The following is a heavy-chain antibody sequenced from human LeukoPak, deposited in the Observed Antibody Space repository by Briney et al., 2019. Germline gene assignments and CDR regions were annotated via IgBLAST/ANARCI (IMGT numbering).Heavy chain of an antibody. Sequence: SEILSLTCAVSGGSISSSNWWSWVRQPPGKGLEWIGEIYHSGSTNYNPSLKSRVTISVDTSKNQFSLKLSSVTAADTAVYYCARRRVRRGPFDYWGQGTLVTVSS. CDR1: GGSISSSNW. CDR2: IYHSGST. D-gene: IGHD3-10*01. J-gene: IGHJ4*02. CDR3: ARRRVRRGPFDY. V-gene: IGHV4-4*02.